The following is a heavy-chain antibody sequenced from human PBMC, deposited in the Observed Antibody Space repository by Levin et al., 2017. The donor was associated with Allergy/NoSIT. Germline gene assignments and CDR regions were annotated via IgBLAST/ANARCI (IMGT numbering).Heavy chain of an antibody. CDR2: ISYDGSNK. CDR3: AKVHDSSGYYVDY. Sequence: GGSLRLSCAASGFTFSSYGMHWVRQAPGKGLEWVAVISYDGSNKYYADSVKGRFTISRDNSKNTLYLQMNSLRAEDTAVYYCAKVHDSSGYYVDYWGQGTLVTVSS. D-gene: IGHD3-22*01. CDR1: GFTFSSYG. J-gene: IGHJ4*02. V-gene: IGHV3-30*18.